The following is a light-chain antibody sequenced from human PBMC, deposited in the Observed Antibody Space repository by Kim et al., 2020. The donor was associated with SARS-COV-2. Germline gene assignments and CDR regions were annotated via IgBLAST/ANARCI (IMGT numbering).Light chain of an antibody. V-gene: IGLV3-19*01. CDR3: NSRDSNDNVV. J-gene: IGLJ2*01. CDR2: GKS. CDR1: SLRSYY. Sequence: SSELTQDPAVSVALGQTVRITCQGDSLRSYYATWYQQKPGQAPILVIYGKSNRPSGIPDRFSGSSSGNTASLTITGTQAGDEADYYCNSRDSNDNVVFGGGTKVTVL.